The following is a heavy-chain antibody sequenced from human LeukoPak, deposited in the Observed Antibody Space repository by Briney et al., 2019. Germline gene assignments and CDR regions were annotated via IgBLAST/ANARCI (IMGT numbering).Heavy chain of an antibody. D-gene: IGHD6-6*01. CDR1: GYTLTELS. V-gene: IGHV1-24*01. Sequence: GASVKVSCKVSGYTLTELSMHWVRQAPGKGLEWMGGFDPEDGETIYAQKFQGRVTMTTDTSTSTAYMELRSLRSDDTAVYYCARAGSSPIYYYYMDVWGKGTTVTVSS. J-gene: IGHJ6*03. CDR2: FDPEDGET. CDR3: ARAGSSPIYYYYMDV.